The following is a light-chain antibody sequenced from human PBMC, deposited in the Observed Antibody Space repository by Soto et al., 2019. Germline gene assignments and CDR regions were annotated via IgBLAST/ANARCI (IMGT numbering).Light chain of an antibody. J-gene: IGKJ5*01. CDR1: QSVSSN. Sequence: EIVMTQSPATLSVSPGERATLSCRASQSVSSNLAWYQQKPGQSPRLLIYGTSTRATGIPARFSGSGSGTDFTLTISSLEPEDFAVYYCQQRSNWPPLISFGQGTRLEI. CDR3: QQRSNWPPLIS. CDR2: GTS. V-gene: IGKV3-15*01.